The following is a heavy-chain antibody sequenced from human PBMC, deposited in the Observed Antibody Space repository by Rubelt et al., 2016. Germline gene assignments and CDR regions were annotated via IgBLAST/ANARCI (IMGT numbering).Heavy chain of an antibody. V-gene: IGHV4-39*01. CDR3: VRQHRRSCTGDCFAFDI. D-gene: IGHD2-8*02. CDR1: GGSISSSSSY. Sequence: QLQLQESGPGLVKPSETLSLTCTVSGGSISSSSSYWGWIRQPPGKGLEWIGSLYYSGSTYYSPSLKSRVTISVDTSKNQFSLRQSAVTAADSAVYYCVRQHRRSCTGDCFAFDIWGQGTMVTVSS. CDR2: LYYSGST. J-gene: IGHJ3*02.